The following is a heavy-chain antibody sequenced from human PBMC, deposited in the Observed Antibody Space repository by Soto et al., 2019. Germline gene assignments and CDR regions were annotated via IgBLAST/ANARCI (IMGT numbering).Heavy chain of an antibody. V-gene: IGHV5-10-1*01. Sequence: GASLKISCKASGYSFTDYWITWVRQMPGKGLEWMGRIDPRDSQSNYSPSFQGHVTISADKSSSTAYLQWNSLKASDTAMYYCAGTGYGNWLDPWGQGTLVTVSS. J-gene: IGHJ5*02. CDR3: AGTGYGNWLDP. D-gene: IGHD3-10*01. CDR1: GYSFTDYW. CDR2: IDPRDSQS.